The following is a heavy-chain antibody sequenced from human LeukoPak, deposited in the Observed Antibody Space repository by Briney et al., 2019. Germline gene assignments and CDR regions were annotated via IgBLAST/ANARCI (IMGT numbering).Heavy chain of an antibody. CDR1: GYSLTTYG. CDR2: INPNGGGT. V-gene: IGHV1-2*02. J-gene: IGHJ5*02. Sequence: ASVKVSCKASGYSLTTYGINWMRQAPGQGLEWMGWINPNGGGTNYAQNFQGRVTMTRDTSISTAYMELNRLISDDTAVYYCVRDGSSGWAWGQGTLVTVSS. CDR3: VRDGSSGWA. D-gene: IGHD6-19*01.